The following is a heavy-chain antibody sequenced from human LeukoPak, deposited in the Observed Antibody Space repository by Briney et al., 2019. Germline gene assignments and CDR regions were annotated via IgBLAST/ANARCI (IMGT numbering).Heavy chain of an antibody. J-gene: IGHJ4*02. CDR3: ARDPNRFPHPYDFWSGYPYYFDY. Sequence: PGRSLRLSCAASGFTFSSYAMHWVRQAPGKGLEWVAVISYDGSNKYYADSVKGRFTISRDNSKNTLYLQMNSLRAEDTAVYYCARDPNRFPHPYDFWSGYPYYFDYWGQGTLVTVSS. CDR2: ISYDGSNK. CDR1: GFTFSSYA. V-gene: IGHV3-30-3*01. D-gene: IGHD3-3*01.